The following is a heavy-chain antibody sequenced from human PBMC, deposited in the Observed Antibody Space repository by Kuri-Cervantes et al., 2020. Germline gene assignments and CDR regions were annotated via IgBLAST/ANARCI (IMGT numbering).Heavy chain of an antibody. D-gene: IGHD3-10*01. J-gene: IGHJ6*02. V-gene: IGHV3-53*01. CDR1: GFTVSSNY. Sequence: GESLKISCAASGFTVSSNYMSWVRQAPGKGLEWVSVIYSGGSTYYADSVKGRFTISRDNSKNTLYLQMNSLRAEDTAVYYCARAMTMVRGLIYYGMDVWGQGTTVTVSS. CDR3: ARAMTMVRGLIYYGMDV. CDR2: IYSGGST.